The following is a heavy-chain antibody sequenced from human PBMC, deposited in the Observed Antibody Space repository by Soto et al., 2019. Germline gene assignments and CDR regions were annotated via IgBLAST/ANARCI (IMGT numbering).Heavy chain of an antibody. D-gene: IGHD3-9*01. V-gene: IGHV4-59*01. CDR2: INYSGGT. CDR1: CGSISPYY. J-gene: IGHJ4*02. Sequence: QVQLQESGPGLVKPSETLSLTCTVYCGSISPYYWSCIRQPPWKGLEWIGYINYSGGTSFSPSLNRGVTISVDSSTTQFSLQLISVTAADAAIYYCAVHVGDFYWLFDSWGQGSLSSVSS. CDR3: AVHVGDFYWLFDS.